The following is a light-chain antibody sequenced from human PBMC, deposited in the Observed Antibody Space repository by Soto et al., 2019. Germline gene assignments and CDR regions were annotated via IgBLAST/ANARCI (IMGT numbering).Light chain of an antibody. CDR3: QQANSFPLT. CDR2: AAS. Sequence: DTHITEYPAPLSTSVHDRVTITCRASQGISSWLAWYQQKPGKAPKLLIYAASSLQSGVPSRFSGSGSGTDFTLTISSLQPEDFATYYCQQANSFPLTSGGRTKVDIK. V-gene: IGKV1-12*01. J-gene: IGKJ4*01. CDR1: QGISSW.